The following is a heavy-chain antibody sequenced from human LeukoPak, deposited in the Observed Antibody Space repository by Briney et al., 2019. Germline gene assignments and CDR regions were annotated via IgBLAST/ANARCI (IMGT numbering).Heavy chain of an antibody. V-gene: IGHV4-34*01. CDR3: ASHYYDSSGYYRVP. Sequence: SGTLSLTCAVYGGSFSGYYWSWIRQPPGKGLEWIGEINHSGSTNYNPSLKSRVTISVDTSKNQFSLKLSSVTAADTAVYYCASHYYDSSGYYRVPWGQGTLVTVSS. CDR1: GGSFSGYY. D-gene: IGHD3-22*01. J-gene: IGHJ5*02. CDR2: INHSGST.